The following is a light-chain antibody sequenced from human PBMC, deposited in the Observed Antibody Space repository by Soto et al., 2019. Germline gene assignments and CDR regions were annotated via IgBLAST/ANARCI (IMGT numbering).Light chain of an antibody. V-gene: IGKV1-39*01. J-gene: IGKJ5*01. CDR2: AAS. Sequence: DIQMTQSPSSLSASVGDRVTITCRASQSISSYLNWYQQKPGKAPKLLIFAASSMQSGVPSRFSGSGSGTHDTLTISSLQPEDFATYYCQQSYSTFPITFGQGTRLEIK. CDR1: QSISSY. CDR3: QQSYSTFPIT.